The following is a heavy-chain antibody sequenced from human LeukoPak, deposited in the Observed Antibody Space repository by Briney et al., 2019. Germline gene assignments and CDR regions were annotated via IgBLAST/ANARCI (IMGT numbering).Heavy chain of an antibody. CDR1: GFTFSDYY. V-gene: IGHV3-11*04. CDR2: ISSSGSTI. D-gene: IGHD1-26*01. J-gene: IGHJ4*02. CDR3: ATSSYSGSYYYFDY. Sequence: PGGSLRLSCAASGFTFSDYYMSWIRQAPGKGLEWVSYISSSGSTIYYADSVKGRFTISRDNAKNSLYLQMNSLRAEDTAVYYCATSSYSGSYYYFDYWGQGTLVTVSS.